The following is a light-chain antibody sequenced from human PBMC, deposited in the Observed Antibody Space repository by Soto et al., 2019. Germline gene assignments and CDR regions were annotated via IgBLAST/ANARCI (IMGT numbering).Light chain of an antibody. Sequence: QSVLTQPPSASGTPGQRVTISCSGSSSNIGTHYVYWYQQLPGTAPKLLIHRNDQRPSGVPDRFSGSKSGTSASLAISGLRSEDEADYYCATWDDSLSGFFVFGSGTKVTVL. V-gene: IGLV1-47*01. J-gene: IGLJ1*01. CDR3: ATWDDSLSGFFV. CDR2: RND. CDR1: SSNIGTHY.